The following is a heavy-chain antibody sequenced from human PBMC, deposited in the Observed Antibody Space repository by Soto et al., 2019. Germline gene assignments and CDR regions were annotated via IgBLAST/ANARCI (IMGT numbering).Heavy chain of an antibody. Sequence: GGSLRLSCVASGFTFSNYGMTWVRQAPGKGLEWVSCISKSDGSTYYADSVKGRFTISRDNSKNTLYLQMNSLRAEDTAVHYCAKGIYSPGDPWGQGTLVTVSS. V-gene: IGHV3-23*01. J-gene: IGHJ5*02. CDR2: ISKSDGST. CDR1: GFTFSNYG. D-gene: IGHD3-10*01. CDR3: AKGIYSPGDP.